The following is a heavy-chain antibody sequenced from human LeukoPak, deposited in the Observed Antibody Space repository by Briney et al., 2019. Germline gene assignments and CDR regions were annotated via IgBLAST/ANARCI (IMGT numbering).Heavy chain of an antibody. Sequence: GGSLRLSCAASGFTFSSYGMHWVRQAPGKGLEWVAVIWYDGSNKYYADSVKGRFTISRDNSKNTLYLQMNSLRAEDTAVYYCARSDIVVVPAAIYYYYGMDVWGQGTTVTVSS. CDR2: IWYDGSNK. CDR1: GFTFSSYG. V-gene: IGHV3-33*01. D-gene: IGHD2-2*01. J-gene: IGHJ6*02. CDR3: ARSDIVVVPAAIYYYYGMDV.